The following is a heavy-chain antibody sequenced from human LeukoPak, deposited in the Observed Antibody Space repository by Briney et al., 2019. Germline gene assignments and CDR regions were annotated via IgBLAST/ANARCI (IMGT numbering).Heavy chain of an antibody. J-gene: IGHJ4*02. Sequence: SETLSLTCTVSGGSISSYYWSWLRQPPGKGLEWIGYIYYSGSTNYNPSLKSRVTISVDTSKNQFSLKLSSVTAADTAVYYCARDRSSGFVGYWGQGTLVTVSS. CDR3: ARDRSSGFVGY. CDR1: GGSISSYY. V-gene: IGHV4-59*01. D-gene: IGHD3-22*01. CDR2: IYYSGST.